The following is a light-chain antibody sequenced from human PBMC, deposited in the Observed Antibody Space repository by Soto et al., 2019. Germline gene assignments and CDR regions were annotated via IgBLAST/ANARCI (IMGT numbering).Light chain of an antibody. J-gene: IGKJ2*01. V-gene: IGKV1-5*01. CDR2: DAS. CDR3: HQYNSY. CDR1: ESIATW. Sequence: DVHMTQSPSTLSASVGDRVTITCRASESIATWLAWYQQKPGQAPKLLIYDASRLESGVPSRFSGGGSGTEFTLTISGLQPEDFATYYCHQYNSYFGPGTKVDIX.